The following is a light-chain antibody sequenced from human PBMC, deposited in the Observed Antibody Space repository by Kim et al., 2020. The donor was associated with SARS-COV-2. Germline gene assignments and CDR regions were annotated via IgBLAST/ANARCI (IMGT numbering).Light chain of an antibody. Sequence: SPGEGATLSCRARQSVGTNYLGWYQQTPGQAPRLLVYGVSNRATGIPDRFSGSGSGTDFTLIISRLEPEDFAVYYCQQYGSSPLTFGGGTKVDIK. CDR2: GVS. V-gene: IGKV3-20*01. CDR3: QQYGSSPLT. CDR1: QSVGTNY. J-gene: IGKJ4*01.